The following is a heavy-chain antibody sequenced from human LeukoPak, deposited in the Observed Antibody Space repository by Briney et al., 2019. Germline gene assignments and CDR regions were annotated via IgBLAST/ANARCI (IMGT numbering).Heavy chain of an antibody. CDR1: GYTFTGYY. CDR2: INPNSGGT. Sequence: GASVKVSCKASGYTFTGYYMHWVRQAPGQGLEWMGWINPNSGGTNYAQKFQGRVTMTRDTSISTAYMELSRLRSDDTAVYYCARAGVIQLWLHWFDPWGQGTLVTASS. D-gene: IGHD5-18*01. J-gene: IGHJ5*02. CDR3: ARAGVIQLWLHWFDP. V-gene: IGHV1-2*02.